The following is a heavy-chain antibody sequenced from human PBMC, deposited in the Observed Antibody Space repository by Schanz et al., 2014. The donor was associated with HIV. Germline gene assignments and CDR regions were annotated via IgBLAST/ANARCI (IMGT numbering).Heavy chain of an antibody. CDR3: ARGPFPGFSVSAYYFYSGLDV. CDR1: GESFSGYF. V-gene: IGHV4-34*01. Sequence: QVQLQQWGAGLLKPSETLSLTCAVYGESFSGYFWTWIRQSPGKGLEWIGEINHSGSTNYNPSLKRRVPISVDTSKNRFSRGRGSVTAADTGVYFCARGPFPGFSVSAYYFYSGLDVWGQGTAVTVSS. D-gene: IGHD3-16*01. CDR2: INHSGST. J-gene: IGHJ6*02.